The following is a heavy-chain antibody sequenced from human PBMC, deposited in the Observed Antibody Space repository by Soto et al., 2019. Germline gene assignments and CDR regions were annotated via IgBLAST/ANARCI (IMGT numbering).Heavy chain of an antibody. J-gene: IGHJ6*02. D-gene: IGHD6-13*01. CDR3: ARDMGIAAAGFPPYYYGMDV. V-gene: IGHV1-2*04. CDR1: GYTFTGYY. Sequence: AVKVSCKASGYTFTGYYMHWVRQAPGQGLEWMGWINPNSGGTNYAQKFQGWVTMTRDTSISTAYMELSRLRSDDTAVYYCARDMGIAAAGFPPYYYGMDVWGQGTTVTVSS. CDR2: INPNSGGT.